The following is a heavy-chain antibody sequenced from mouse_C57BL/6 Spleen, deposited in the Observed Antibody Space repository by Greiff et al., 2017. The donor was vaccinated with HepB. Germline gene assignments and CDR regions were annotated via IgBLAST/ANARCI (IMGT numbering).Heavy chain of an antibody. CDR1: GFTFTDYY. CDR3: ARPITTVVATDSHWYFDV. D-gene: IGHD1-1*01. V-gene: IGHV7-3*01. CDR2: IRNKANGYTT. J-gene: IGHJ1*03. Sequence: DVMLVESGGGLVQPGGSLSLSCAASGFTFTDYYMSWVRQPPGKALEWLGFIRNKANGYTTEYSASVKGRFTISRDNSQSILYLQMNALRAEDSATYYCARPITTVVATDSHWYFDVWGTGTTVTVSS.